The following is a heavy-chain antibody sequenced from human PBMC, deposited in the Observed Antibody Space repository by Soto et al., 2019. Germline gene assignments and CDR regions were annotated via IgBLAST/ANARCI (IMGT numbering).Heavy chain of an antibody. V-gene: IGHV3-11*06. J-gene: IGHJ5*02. CDR2: ISSSSSYT. D-gene: IGHD6-19*01. CDR1: GFTFSDYY. Sequence: PGGSLRLSCAASGFTFSDYYMSWIRQAPGKGLEWVSYISSSSSYTNYADSVKGRFTISRDNAKNSLYLQMNSLRAEDTAVYYCARDHSIAVAGTSWFDPWGQGTLVTVSS. CDR3: ARDHSIAVAGTSWFDP.